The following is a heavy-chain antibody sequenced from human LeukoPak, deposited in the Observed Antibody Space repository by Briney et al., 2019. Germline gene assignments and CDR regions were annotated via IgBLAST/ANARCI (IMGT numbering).Heavy chain of an antibody. J-gene: IGHJ4*02. D-gene: IGHD2-15*01. Sequence: SETLSLTCTVSGYSISSGYYWDWIRQPLGKGLEWIGSIYHSGSTYYNPSLKSRVTISVDTSKNQFSLKLSSVTAADTAVYYCARELVVATFDYWGQGILVTVSS. V-gene: IGHV4-38-2*02. CDR2: IYHSGST. CDR3: ARELVVATFDY. CDR1: GYSISSGYY.